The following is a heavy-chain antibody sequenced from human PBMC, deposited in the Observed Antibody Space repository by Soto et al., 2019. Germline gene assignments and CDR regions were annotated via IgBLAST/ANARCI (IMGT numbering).Heavy chain of an antibody. CDR3: ARGDSSGYSLRFVYFDY. CDR1: GGSISTFF. J-gene: IGHJ4*02. Sequence: SETLSLTCTVSGGSISTFFWNWIRQPPGKGLEWIGYIYYSGSTNYNPSLKSRVTISVDTSKNQFSLKLSSVTAADTAVYYCARGDSSGYSLRFVYFDYWGQGTLVTVSS. V-gene: IGHV4-59*01. D-gene: IGHD3-22*01. CDR2: IYYSGST.